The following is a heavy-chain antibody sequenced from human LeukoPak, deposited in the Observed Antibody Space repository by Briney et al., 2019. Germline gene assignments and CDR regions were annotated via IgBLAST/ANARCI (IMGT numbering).Heavy chain of an antibody. D-gene: IGHD6-13*01. J-gene: IGHJ5*02. CDR2: IHYSGIT. CDR3: AAAYYNWFDP. Sequence: SKTLSLTCTVSGGSSSNYYWNWVRQPPGKGLEWIGYIHYSGITSYNPSLKSRVTMSVDTSKNQFSLKLSSVTAADTAVYYCAAAYYNWFDPWGQGTLVTVSS. CDR1: GGSSSNYY. V-gene: IGHV4-59*08.